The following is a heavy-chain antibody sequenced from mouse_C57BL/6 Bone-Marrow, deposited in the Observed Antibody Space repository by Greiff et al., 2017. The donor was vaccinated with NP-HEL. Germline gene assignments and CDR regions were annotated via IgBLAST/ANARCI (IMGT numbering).Heavy chain of an antibody. J-gene: IGHJ4*01. V-gene: IGHV1-61*01. CDR2: IYPSDSET. Sequence: VKLQQPGAELVRPGSSVKLSCKASGYTFTSYWMDWVKQRPGQGLEWIGNIYPSDSETHYNQKFKDKATLTVDKSSSTAYMQLSSLTSEDSAVYYCARRGYYGSSYGNAMDYWGQGTSVTVSS. D-gene: IGHD1-1*01. CDR3: ARRGYYGSSYGNAMDY. CDR1: GYTFTSYW.